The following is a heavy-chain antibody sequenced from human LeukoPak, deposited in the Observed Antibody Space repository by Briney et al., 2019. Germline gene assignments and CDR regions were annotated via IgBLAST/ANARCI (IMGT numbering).Heavy chain of an antibody. CDR1: GFTFDDYA. Sequence: GGSLRLSCAASGFTFDDYAMHWVRQAPGKGLEWVSGISWNSGSIGYADSVKGRFTISRDNAKNSLYLQMNSLRAEDTALYYCAKVRRWLQSHGAFDIWGQGTMVTVSS. V-gene: IGHV3-9*01. CDR2: ISWNSGSI. D-gene: IGHD5-12*01. CDR3: AKVRRWLQSHGAFDI. J-gene: IGHJ3*02.